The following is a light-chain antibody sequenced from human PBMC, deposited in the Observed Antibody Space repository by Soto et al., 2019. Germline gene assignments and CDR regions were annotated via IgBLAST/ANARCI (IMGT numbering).Light chain of an antibody. J-gene: IGKJ1*01. Sequence: DIQMTQSPSSLSASVGDRVTITCRASQGISTFLAWHQQKPGKVPKLLIYAASTLQSGVPSRFSGSGSGTDFTLTITSLQPDDVATYYCQKYNSAPWTFGQGTKGEIK. CDR2: AAS. V-gene: IGKV1-27*01. CDR3: QKYNSAPWT. CDR1: QGISTF.